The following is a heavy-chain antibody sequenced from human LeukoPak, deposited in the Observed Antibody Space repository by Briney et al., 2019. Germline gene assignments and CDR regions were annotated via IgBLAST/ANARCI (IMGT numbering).Heavy chain of an antibody. Sequence: ASVKVSCKASGYTFTGYYMHWVRQAPGQGLEWMGWINPNSGGTNYAQKFQGWVTMTRDTSISTAYMELSRLRSDDTAEYYCARGSDYGDHPNFDYWGQGTLVTVSS. CDR3: ARGSDYGDHPNFDY. CDR2: INPNSGGT. J-gene: IGHJ4*02. V-gene: IGHV1-2*04. D-gene: IGHD4-17*01. CDR1: GYTFTGYY.